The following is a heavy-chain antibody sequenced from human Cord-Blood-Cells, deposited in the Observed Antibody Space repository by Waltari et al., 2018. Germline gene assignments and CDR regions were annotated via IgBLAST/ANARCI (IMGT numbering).Heavy chain of an antibody. Sequence: QVQLVESGGGVVQPGRSLRLSCAASGFTFSSYGLHWVRQAPGKGLGWVAVIVDDGHNKSYGDSAKGRLTISIDNSKNTLYLQMNSLRADGTAAYYWASVVHSSSLDYRGQGTLVTGAS. CDR3: ASVVHSSSLDY. D-gene: IGHD6-6*01. J-gene: IGHJ4*02. V-gene: IGHV3-33*03. CDR1: GFTFSSYG. CDR2: IVDDGHNK.